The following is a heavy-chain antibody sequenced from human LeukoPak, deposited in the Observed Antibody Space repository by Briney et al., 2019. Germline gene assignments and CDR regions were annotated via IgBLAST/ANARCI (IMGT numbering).Heavy chain of an antibody. CDR1: GFSVSNNY. J-gene: IGHJ6*02. CDR3: ARESGFGALFPHCMDV. V-gene: IGHV3-53*01. Sequence: GGSPRLSCAASGFSVSNNYMSWVRQAPGKGLEWVSVLFSGGNTFYADSVKGRFTISRDNSRNTLYLQMNSLRAEDTAVYYCARESGFGALFPHCMDVWGQGTTVTVSS. D-gene: IGHD3-10*01. CDR2: LFSGGNT.